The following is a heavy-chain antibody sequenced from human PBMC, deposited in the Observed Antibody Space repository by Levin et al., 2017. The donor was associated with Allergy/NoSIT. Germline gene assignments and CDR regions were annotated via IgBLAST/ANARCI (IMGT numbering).Heavy chain of an antibody. Sequence: SCAASGFTFSSYRMNWVRQAPGKGLEWVSSISSSSSYIYYADSVKGRFTISRDNAKNSLYLQMNSLRAEDTAVYYCARDHYYDSSGYGIPIDYWGQGTLVTVSS. D-gene: IGHD3-22*01. V-gene: IGHV3-21*01. J-gene: IGHJ4*02. CDR1: GFTFSSYR. CDR3: ARDHYYDSSGYGIPIDY. CDR2: ISSSSSYI.